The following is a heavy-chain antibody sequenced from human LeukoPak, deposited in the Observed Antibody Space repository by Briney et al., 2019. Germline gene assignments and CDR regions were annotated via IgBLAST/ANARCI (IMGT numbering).Heavy chain of an antibody. CDR2: IYYSGST. J-gene: IGHJ4*02. V-gene: IGHV4-39*01. Sequence: PSETLSLTCTVSGGSISSSSYYWGWIRQPPGKGLEWIGSIYYSGSTYYNPSLKSRVTISVDTSKNQFSLRLSSVTAADTAVYYCARHVCSSTNCYNYFDYWGQGSLVTVSS. D-gene: IGHD2-2*02. CDR1: GGSISSSSYY. CDR3: ARHVCSSTNCYNYFDY.